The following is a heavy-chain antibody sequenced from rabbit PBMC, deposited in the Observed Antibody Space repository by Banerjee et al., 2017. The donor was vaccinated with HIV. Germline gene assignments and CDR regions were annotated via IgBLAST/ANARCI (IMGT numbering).Heavy chain of an antibody. CDR1: GVGFSGNYW. D-gene: IGHD3-1*01. CDR3: ARMGSNAFGL. J-gene: IGHJ6*01. Sequence: QSLEESGGDLVNPGGSLTLTCTASGVGFSGNYWICWVRQAPGKGLEWIGCIISGSDKIVYAGWAIGRFTISKTSSTTVTLQLNSLTAADTATYFCARMGSNAFGLWGQGTLVTVS. CDR2: IISGSDKI. V-gene: IGHV1S40*01.